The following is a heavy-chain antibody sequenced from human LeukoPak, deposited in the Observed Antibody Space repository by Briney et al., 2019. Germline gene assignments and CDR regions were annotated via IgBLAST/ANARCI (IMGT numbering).Heavy chain of an antibody. J-gene: IGHJ3*02. V-gene: IGHV4-30-4*01. D-gene: IGHD2-21*02. CDR3: ARGVTAIWGAFDI. CDR2: IYYSGIT. CDR1: GGSISSGDYY. Sequence: KPSQTLSLTCTVSGGSISSGDYYSSWIRQPPGKGLEWIGYIYYSGITYYNPSLKSRVTISVDTSKKQFSLKLSSVTAADTAVYYCARGVTAIWGAFDIWGQGTMVTVSS.